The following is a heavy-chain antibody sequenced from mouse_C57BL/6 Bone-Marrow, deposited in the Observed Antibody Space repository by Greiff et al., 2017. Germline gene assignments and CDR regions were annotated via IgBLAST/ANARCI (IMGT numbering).Heavy chain of an antibody. CDR3: ARGRWLLPYAMDY. CDR2: IDPSDSYT. Sequence: QVQLQQPGAELVRPGTSVKLSCKASGYTFTSYWMHWVKQRPGQGLEWIGVIDPSDSYTNYNQKFKGKATLTVDTSSSTAYMQLSSLTSEDSAVYYCARGRWLLPYAMDYWGQGTSVTGSS. D-gene: IGHD2-3*01. V-gene: IGHV1-59*01. CDR1: GYTFTSYW. J-gene: IGHJ4*01.